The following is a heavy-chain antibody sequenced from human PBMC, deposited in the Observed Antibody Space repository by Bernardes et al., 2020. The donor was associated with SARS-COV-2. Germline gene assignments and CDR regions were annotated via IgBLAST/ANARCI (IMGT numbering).Heavy chain of an antibody. D-gene: IGHD2-2*01. CDR1: GFTFSGYC. CDR2: VKEDGSET. J-gene: IGHJ3*02. V-gene: IGHV3-7*01. CDR3: ARGFDAYNAFDI. Sequence: GGSLCLSCAASGFTFSGYCMSWVRQASGKGQELVANVKEDGSETYYVDSVKGRFTISRDNVKNSLYLQMNSLRVEDTAVYSCARGFDAYNAFDIWGQGTMVTVSS.